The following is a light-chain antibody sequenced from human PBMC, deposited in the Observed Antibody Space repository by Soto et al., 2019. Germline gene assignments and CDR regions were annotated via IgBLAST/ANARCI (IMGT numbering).Light chain of an antibody. CDR1: SSDVGSYNL. V-gene: IGLV2-23*03. Sequence: QSALTQPASVSGSPGQSITISRTGTSSDVGSYNLVSWYQQHPGKAPKLMIYEGSKRPSGVSNRFSGSKSGNTASLTISGLQAEDEADYYCCSYAGSSTFVVFGTGTKVTVL. CDR2: EGS. J-gene: IGLJ1*01. CDR3: CSYAGSSTFVV.